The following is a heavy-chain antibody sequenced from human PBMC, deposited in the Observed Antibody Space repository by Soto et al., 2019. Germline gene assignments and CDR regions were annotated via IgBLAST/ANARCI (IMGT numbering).Heavy chain of an antibody. CDR3: ARSRYTGTSSGRIQEY. CDR2: LYTGTDT. J-gene: IGHJ4*02. CDR1: GFTVSSTY. D-gene: IGHD1-26*01. Sequence: PGVSLRLSCAASGFTVSSTYLTWVRQAPGKGLEWVAILYTGTDTVYADSVKGRFTISRDSSKNTFDLQMSSLRSEDTAMSFCARSRYTGTSSGRIQEYWGRGYLVTVSS. V-gene: IGHV3-53*01.